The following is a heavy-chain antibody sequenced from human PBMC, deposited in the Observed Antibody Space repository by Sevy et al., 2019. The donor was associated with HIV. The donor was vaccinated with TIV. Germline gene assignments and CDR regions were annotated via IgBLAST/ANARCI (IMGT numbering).Heavy chain of an antibody. CDR3: TKDTFGNTDY. J-gene: IGHJ4*02. CDR2: INRDGGRI. Sequence: GGSLRLSCATSGFAFSNYWMHWIRQAPGKGLEWVSRINRDGGRIDYAVSVRGRFTISRDNAENTLYLQMNSLRAEDTALYYCTKDTFGNTDYWGQGILVTVSS. CDR1: GFAFSNYW. V-gene: IGHV3-74*01. D-gene: IGHD3-10*01.